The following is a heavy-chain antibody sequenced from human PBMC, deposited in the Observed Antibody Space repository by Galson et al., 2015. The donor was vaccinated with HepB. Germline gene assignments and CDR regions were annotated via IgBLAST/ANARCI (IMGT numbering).Heavy chain of an antibody. CDR1: GFTVSSNY. D-gene: IGHD1-26*01. V-gene: IGHV3-66*01. J-gene: IGHJ3*02. Sequence: SLRLSCAASGFTVSSNYMSWVRQAPGKGLEWVSVIYSGGSTYYADSVKGRFTISRDNSKNTLYLQMNSLRAEDTAVYYCARARVGARAFDIWGQGTMVTVSS. CDR2: IYSGGST. CDR3: ARARVGARAFDI.